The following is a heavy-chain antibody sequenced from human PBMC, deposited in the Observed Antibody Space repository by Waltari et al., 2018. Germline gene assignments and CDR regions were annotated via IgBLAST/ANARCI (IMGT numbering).Heavy chain of an antibody. CDR2: ISYDGRNE. CDR1: GFTFSGYA. CDR3: ARASGGGTNFLIDY. D-gene: IGHD1-7*01. J-gene: IGHJ4*02. V-gene: IGHV3-30*04. Sequence: QVLLVESGGGVVQPGRSLRLSCAASGFTFSGYAMDGVRQAPGKGLEWVGVISYDGRNEYCADSVKGRFTISRDNSKNTLYLQMNNLRTEDTAVYYCARASGGGTNFLIDYWGQGTLVTVSS.